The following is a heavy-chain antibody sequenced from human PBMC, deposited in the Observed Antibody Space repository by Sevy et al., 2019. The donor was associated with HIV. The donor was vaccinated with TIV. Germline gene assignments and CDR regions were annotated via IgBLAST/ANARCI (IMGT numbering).Heavy chain of an antibody. CDR1: GYTFTSYG. CDR3: ARDDCSRTSCHGSLLY. V-gene: IGHV1-18*01. CDR2: ISVYNVNT. Sequence: ASVKVSCKASGYTFTSYGISWVRQAPGQGPEWMGWISVYNVNTNYAQKLQGRVSMTTDTSTSTAYMELRSLRSDDTAVYYCARDDCSRTSCHGSLLYWGQGTLVTVSS. D-gene: IGHD2-2*01. J-gene: IGHJ4*02.